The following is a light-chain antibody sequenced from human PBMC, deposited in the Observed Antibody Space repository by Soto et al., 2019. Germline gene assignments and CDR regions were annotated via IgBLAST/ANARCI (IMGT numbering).Light chain of an antibody. CDR3: QSYDSSLSSYV. Sequence: QSALTQPPSVSGAPGQRVTISCTGSSSNIGAGYDVHWYQQLPGTAPKLLIYGNSNRPSGVPDRFSGSKSGTSASLAITGLQAEDEANYYGQSYDSSLSSYVFGTGTKVTVL. V-gene: IGLV1-40*01. CDR2: GNS. J-gene: IGLJ1*01. CDR1: SSNIGAGYD.